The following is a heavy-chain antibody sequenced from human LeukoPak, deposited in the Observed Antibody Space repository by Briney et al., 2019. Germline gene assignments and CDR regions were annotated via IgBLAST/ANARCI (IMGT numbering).Heavy chain of an antibody. CDR3: AKDTTWIQLWLN. CDR2: ISGSGGST. Sequence: PGGSLRLSCAASGFTFSSYAMSWVRQAPGKGLEWVSAISGSGGSTYYADSVKGRFTISRDNSKNTLYQQMNSLRAEDTAVYYCAKDTTWIQLWLNWGQGTLVTVSS. J-gene: IGHJ4*02. V-gene: IGHV3-23*01. D-gene: IGHD5-18*01. CDR1: GFTFSSYA.